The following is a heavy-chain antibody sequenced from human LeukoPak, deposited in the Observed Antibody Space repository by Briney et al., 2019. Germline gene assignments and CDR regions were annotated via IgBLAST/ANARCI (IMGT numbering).Heavy chain of an antibody. Sequence: PGRSLRLSCAASGFTFSSYAMHWVRQAPGKGLEWVAVISYDGSNKYYADSVKGRFTISRDNSKNTLYLQMNSLRAEDTAVYYCERDWSNVVTAIWGQGTLVTVSS. CDR2: ISYDGSNK. CDR1: GFTFSSYA. D-gene: IGHD3-22*01. CDR3: ERDWSNVVTAI. V-gene: IGHV3-30-3*01. J-gene: IGHJ4*02.